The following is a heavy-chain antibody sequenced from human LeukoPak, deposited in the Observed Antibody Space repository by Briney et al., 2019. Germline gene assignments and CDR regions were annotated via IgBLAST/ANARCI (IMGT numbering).Heavy chain of an antibody. CDR3: ARDTHYDSSGSPYQPDAFDI. J-gene: IGHJ3*02. V-gene: IGHV4-4*07. Sequence: SETLSLTCTVSGGSISSYYWSWIRQPAGKGLEWIGRIYTSGSTNYNPSLKSRVTMSVDTSKNQFSLKLSSVTAADTAVYYCARDTHYDSSGSPYQPDAFDIWGQGTMVTVSS. CDR2: IYTSGST. D-gene: IGHD3-22*01. CDR1: GGSISSYY.